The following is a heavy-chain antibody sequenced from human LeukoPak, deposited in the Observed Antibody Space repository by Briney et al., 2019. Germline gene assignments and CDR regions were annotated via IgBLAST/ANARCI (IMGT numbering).Heavy chain of an antibody. CDR2: IYYSGST. J-gene: IGHJ4*02. CDR3: AREDHYYGSGSYVDY. V-gene: IGHV4-30-4*01. D-gene: IGHD3-10*01. CDR1: GGSISSGDYY. Sequence: SETLSLTCSVSGGSISSGDYYWSWIRQPPGKGLEWIGYIYYSGSTYYNPSLKSRVTISVDTSKNQFSLKLSSVTAADTAVYYCAREDHYYGSGSYVDYWGQGTLVTVSS.